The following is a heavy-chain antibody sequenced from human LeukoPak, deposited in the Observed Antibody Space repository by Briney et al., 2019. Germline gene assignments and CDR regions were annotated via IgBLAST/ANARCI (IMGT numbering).Heavy chain of an antibody. Sequence: PSETLSLTCAVYGGSFSGYYWTWIRQPPGKGLEWIGEINHSGSTNYNPSLKSRVIISVDTSKNQFSLKLSSVTAADTAVYYCARGADYDRTETFDYWGQGTLVTVSS. J-gene: IGHJ4*02. D-gene: IGHD4-17*01. CDR3: ARGADYDRTETFDY. V-gene: IGHV4-34*01. CDR2: INHSGST. CDR1: GGSFSGYY.